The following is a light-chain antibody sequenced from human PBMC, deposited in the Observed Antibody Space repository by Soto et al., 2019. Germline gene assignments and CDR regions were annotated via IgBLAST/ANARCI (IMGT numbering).Light chain of an antibody. Sequence: EIVLTHSPGTLSLSPGERATLSCRASQSVSSSFLAWYQQKPGQAHRLLVYGASSRATGIPDRFSGSGSGTDFTLTISRLEPEDFAVYFCHQYGSSPFGGGTKVEIK. CDR2: GAS. V-gene: IGKV3-20*01. CDR3: HQYGSSP. J-gene: IGKJ4*01. CDR1: QSVSSSF.